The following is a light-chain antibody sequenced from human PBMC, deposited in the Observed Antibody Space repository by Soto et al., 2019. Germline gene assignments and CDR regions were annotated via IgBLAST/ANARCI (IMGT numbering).Light chain of an antibody. CDR2: DVK. CDR1: SSDVGGYNY. Sequence: QSALTQPRSVSGSPGQSVTISCTGSSSDVGGYNYVTWYQQYPGKAPKVMIYDVKTRPSGVPDRFSGSKSGNTASLTISGLQAEDGADYYCCSYAGDYTFVFGTGTKLTVL. CDR3: CSYAGDYTFV. J-gene: IGLJ1*01. V-gene: IGLV2-11*01.